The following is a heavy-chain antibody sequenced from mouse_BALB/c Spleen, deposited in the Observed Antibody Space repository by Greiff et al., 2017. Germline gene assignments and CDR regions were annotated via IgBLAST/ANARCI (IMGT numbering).Heavy chain of an antibody. CDR3: ARGRGYDVGWFAY. D-gene: IGHD2-14*01. J-gene: IGHJ3*01. CDR1: GFTFSSYA. CDR2: ISSGGST. V-gene: IGHV5-6-5*01. Sequence: DVKLVESGGGLVKPGGSLKLSCAASGFTFSSYAMSWVRQTPEKRLEWVASISSGGSTYYPDSVKGRFTISRDNARNILYLQMSSLRSEDTAMYYCARGRGYDVGWFAYWGQGTLVTVSA.